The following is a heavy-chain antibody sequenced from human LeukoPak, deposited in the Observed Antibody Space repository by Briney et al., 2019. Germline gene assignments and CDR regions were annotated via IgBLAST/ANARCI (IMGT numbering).Heavy chain of an antibody. J-gene: IGHJ4*02. V-gene: IGHV4-30-2*01. CDR1: GGSISSGGYY. CDR3: ARINGGNPDY. CDR2: IYHSGST. Sequence: SQTLSLTCTVSGGSISSGGYYWSWIRQPPGKGLEWIGYIYHSGSTYYNPSLKSRVTISVDRSKNQFSLQLNSVTPEDTAVYYCARINGGNPDYWGQGTLVTVSS. D-gene: IGHD4-23*01.